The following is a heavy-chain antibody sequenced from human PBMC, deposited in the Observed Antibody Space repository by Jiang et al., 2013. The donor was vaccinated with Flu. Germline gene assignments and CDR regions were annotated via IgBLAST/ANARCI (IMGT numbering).Heavy chain of an antibody. CDR3: ARRAAADFYYYGMDV. CDR2: IYPDDSDT. J-gene: IGHJ6*02. Sequence: SFPDYWIGWVRQMPGKGLEWMGIIYPDDSDTRYSPSFQGQVTMSADKSISTAYLQWSSLKASDTAMYYCARRAAADFYYYGMDVWGQGTTVTVSS. D-gene: IGHD6-13*01. CDR1: SFPDYW. V-gene: IGHV5-51*01.